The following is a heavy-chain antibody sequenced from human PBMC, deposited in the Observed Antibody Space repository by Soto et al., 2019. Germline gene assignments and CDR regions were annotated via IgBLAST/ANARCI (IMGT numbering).Heavy chain of an antibody. Sequence: VGSLRLSCAAAESTFSSDAMNWVRQAPGKGLQWVSSITSSGDYSFYADSVKGRFTISRDNDKNLLYLQMNSLRADDTAVYFCATAGRPWGQGTLVTVS. CDR1: ESTFSSDA. CDR2: ITSSGDYS. J-gene: IGHJ5*02. V-gene: IGHV3-21*01. CDR3: ATAGRP.